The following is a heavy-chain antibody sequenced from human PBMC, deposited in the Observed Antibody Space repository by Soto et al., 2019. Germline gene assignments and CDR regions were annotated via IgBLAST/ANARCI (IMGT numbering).Heavy chain of an antibody. CDR3: ARGLGGLYYYYYGMDV. CDR1: GFTFSSYW. Sequence: EVQLVESGGGLVQPGGSLRLSCAASGFTFSSYWMHWVRQAPGKGLVWVSRINSDGSSTSYADSVKGRFTISRDNAKNTLYLQMNRLRAEDTAVYYCARGLGGLYYYYYGMDVWGQGTTVTVSS. J-gene: IGHJ6*02. D-gene: IGHD3-16*01. V-gene: IGHV3-74*01. CDR2: INSDGSST.